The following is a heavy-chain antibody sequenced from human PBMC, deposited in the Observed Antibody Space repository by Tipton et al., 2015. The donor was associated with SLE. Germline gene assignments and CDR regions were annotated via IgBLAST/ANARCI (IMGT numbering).Heavy chain of an antibody. J-gene: IGHJ3*02. V-gene: IGHV1-24*01. CDR2: FDPEDGAT. Sequence: QLVQSGPEVKKPGASVRVSCKVSGYTLIELSIHWVRQAPGKGLEWMGGFDPEDGATLYARKFRGRVTMTEGTSTDTAYMELSSLRSEDTAVYYCATEGVATRHVAFAIWGQGTLVTVSS. CDR1: GYTLIELS. CDR3: ATEGVATRHVAFAI.